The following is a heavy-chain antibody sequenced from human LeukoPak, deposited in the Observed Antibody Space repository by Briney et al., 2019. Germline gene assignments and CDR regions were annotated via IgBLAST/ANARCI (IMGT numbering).Heavy chain of an antibody. V-gene: IGHV3-21*01. CDR3: ARDIIPKYNWNDGGAFDI. CDR1: GFTFSSNS. D-gene: IGHD1-20*01. Sequence: GGSLRLSCAASGFTFSSNSMNWVRQAPGKGLEWVSSITSSSYIYYADSVKGRFTISRDNAKNSLYLQMNSLRAEDTAVYYGARDIIPKYNWNDGGAFDIWGQGTMVIVSS. CDR2: ITSSSYI. J-gene: IGHJ3*02.